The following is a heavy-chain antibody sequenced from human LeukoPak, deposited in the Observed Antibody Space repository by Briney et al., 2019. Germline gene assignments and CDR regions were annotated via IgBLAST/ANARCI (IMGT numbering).Heavy chain of an antibody. CDR3: ARDGGSSRYYFDY. V-gene: IGHV1-46*01. Sequence: ASVKVSCKASGYTFTNYYMHWVRQAPGQGFEWMGMINPSGGSPAYAQKFQGRVAMTRDTSTSTVYMDLSSLISEDTAVYYCARDGGSSRYYFDYWGQGTLVTVSS. J-gene: IGHJ4*02. CDR1: GYTFTNYY. CDR2: INPSGGSP. D-gene: IGHD3-16*02.